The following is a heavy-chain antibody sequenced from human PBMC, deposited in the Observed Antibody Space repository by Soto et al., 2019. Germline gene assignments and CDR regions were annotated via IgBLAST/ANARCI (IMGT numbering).Heavy chain of an antibody. CDR3: ATDSSGSGYYYYGMDV. D-gene: IGHD3-22*01. J-gene: IGHJ6*02. Sequence: QVQLQESGPGLVKPSQTLSLTCTVSGGSISSGGYYWSWIRQHPGKGLEWIGYIYYSGSTYYNPSLKSRVTISVDTSKNLFSLKLSSVTAADTAVYYCATDSSGSGYYYYGMDVWGQGTTVTVSS. CDR1: GGSISSGGYY. V-gene: IGHV4-31*03. CDR2: IYYSGST.